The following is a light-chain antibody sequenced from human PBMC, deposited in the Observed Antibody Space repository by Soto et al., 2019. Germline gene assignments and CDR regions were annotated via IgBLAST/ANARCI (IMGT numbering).Light chain of an antibody. J-gene: IGLJ2*01. CDR1: SADVGGYDY. CDR2: DVS. CDR3: SSYTSSLTHAV. Sequence: QSVLTQPASVSGSPGQSITISCTGTSADVGGYDYVSWYEHHPGKAPKLMIYDVSNRPSGISNRFSGSKSGNTASLTISGLQAEDEADYYCSSYTSSLTHAVFGGGTKVTVL. V-gene: IGLV2-14*03.